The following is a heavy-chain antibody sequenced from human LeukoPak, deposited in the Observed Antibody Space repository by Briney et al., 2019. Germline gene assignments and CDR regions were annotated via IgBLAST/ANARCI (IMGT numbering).Heavy chain of an antibody. V-gene: IGHV4-59*08. J-gene: IGHJ4*02. CDR3: ASYLYYYDSSGYTGGFDY. Sequence: SETLSLTCTVSGGSISSYYWSWIRQPPGKGLEWIGYIYYSGSTNYNPSLKSRVTISVDTSKNQFSLKLSSVTAADTAVYYCASYLYYYDSSGYTGGFDYCGQGTLVTVSS. CDR1: GGSISSYY. CDR2: IYYSGST. D-gene: IGHD3-22*01.